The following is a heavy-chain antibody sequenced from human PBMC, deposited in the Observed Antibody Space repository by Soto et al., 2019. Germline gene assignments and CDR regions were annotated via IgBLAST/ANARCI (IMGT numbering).Heavy chain of an antibody. V-gene: IGHV1-46*01. CDR3: ARDLSSSGWGSPDDAFDI. Sequence: ASVKVSCKASGYTFTSYYMHWVRQATGQGLEWMGIINPSGGSTSYAQKFQGRVTMTSDTSTSTVYMELSSLRSEDTAGYYCARDLSSSGWGSPDDAFDIWGQGTMVTVSS. CDR1: GYTFTSYY. J-gene: IGHJ3*02. CDR2: INPSGGST. D-gene: IGHD6-19*01.